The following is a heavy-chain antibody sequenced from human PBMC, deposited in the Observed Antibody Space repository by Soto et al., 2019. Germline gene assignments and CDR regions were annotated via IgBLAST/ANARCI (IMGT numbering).Heavy chain of an antibody. J-gene: IGHJ4*02. CDR2: IYASGSP. CDR3: ARGVGSSPPRY. Sequence: QVQLQESGPGQVKPSETLSLTCTISGGSISVYYWSWVRQPPGHELEWIGSIYASGSPYYKPSLRSRVTISADTSTNQISLKLASPTAADTAVYYCARGVGSSPPRYWGRGTLVTVSS. D-gene: IGHD1-26*01. CDR1: GGSISVYY. V-gene: IGHV4-59*01.